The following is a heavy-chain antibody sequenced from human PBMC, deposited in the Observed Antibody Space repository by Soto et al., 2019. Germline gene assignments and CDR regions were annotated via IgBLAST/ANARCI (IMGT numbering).Heavy chain of an antibody. Sequence: QVQLVESGGGVVQPGRSLRLSCAASGFTFSSYAMHWVRQAPGKGLEWVAVISYDGSNKYYADSVKGRFTISRDNSKNTLYLQMNSLRAEDTAVYYCARDLGGNFYLLSSWGQGTLVTVSS. CDR3: ARDLGGNFYLLSS. V-gene: IGHV3-30-3*01. J-gene: IGHJ5*02. CDR1: GFTFSSYA. D-gene: IGHD1-26*01. CDR2: ISYDGSNK.